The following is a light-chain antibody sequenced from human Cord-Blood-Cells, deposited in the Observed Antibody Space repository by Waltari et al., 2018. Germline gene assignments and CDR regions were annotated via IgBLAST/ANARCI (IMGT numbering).Light chain of an antibody. CDR3: QQCDSTPRT. Sequence: DIQMTQSPSSLSASVGDRVTITCRASQNISNYLNWYQQKPGKAPKLLIYAASSLESGVPSRFSGSGSGTDFTFTISSLQPEDFATYYCQQCDSTPRTFGQGTKVEIK. CDR1: QNISNY. V-gene: IGKV1-39*01. J-gene: IGKJ2*01. CDR2: AAS.